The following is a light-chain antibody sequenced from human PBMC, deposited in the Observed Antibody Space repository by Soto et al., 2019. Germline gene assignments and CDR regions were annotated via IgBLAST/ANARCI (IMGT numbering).Light chain of an antibody. CDR1: QSVTSNY. J-gene: IGKJ4*01. Sequence: EIVMTQSPVTLSVSPGENATLSCRASQSVTSNYLAWYQQRPGQAPRLLIFGASIRDTGIPDRFSGSGSGTDFTLTISSLEPEHFAVYYCQQRSNWPLTFGGGTKVDI. CDR2: GAS. CDR3: QQRSNWPLT. V-gene: IGKV3D-20*02.